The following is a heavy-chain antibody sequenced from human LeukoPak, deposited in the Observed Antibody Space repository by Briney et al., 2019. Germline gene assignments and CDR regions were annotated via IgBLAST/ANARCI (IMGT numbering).Heavy chain of an antibody. V-gene: IGHV3-48*01. CDR2: ISSSSNII. CDR1: GFTFSSYS. Sequence: GGSLRLSCAASGFTFSSYSMNWVRQAPGKGLEWVSYISSSSNIIYYAESVKGRFTISRDNAKKSLYLQMDSLRTEDTAVYYCAKNWRSRVTVDYWGQGTLVTVSS. J-gene: IGHJ4*02. CDR3: AKNWRSRVTVDY. D-gene: IGHD1-1*01.